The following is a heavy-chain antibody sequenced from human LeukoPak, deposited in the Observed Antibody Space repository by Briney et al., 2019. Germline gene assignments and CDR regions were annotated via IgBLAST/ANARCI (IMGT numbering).Heavy chain of an antibody. D-gene: IGHD3-3*01. J-gene: IGHJ3*02. V-gene: IGHV4-59*01. CDR1: GGSISSYY. CDR2: IYYSGST. CDR3: ARDDTIFGVVNPRNNAFDI. Sequence: SETLSLTCTVSGGSISSYYWSWIRQPPGRGLEWIGHIYYSGSTNYNPSLKSRVTISVDTSKNQFSLKLSSVTAADTAVYYCARDDTIFGVVNPRNNAFDIWGQGTMVTVS.